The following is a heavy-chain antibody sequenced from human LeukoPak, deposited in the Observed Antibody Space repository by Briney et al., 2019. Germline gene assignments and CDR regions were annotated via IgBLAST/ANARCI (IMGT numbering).Heavy chain of an antibody. CDR3: ARGGYCIGGSCYPPSDAFDS. J-gene: IGHJ3*02. Sequence: PSQTLSLTCTVSGGSISSGSYYWSWIRQPAGKGLEWIGRIYTSGSTNYNPSLKSRVTISEDTSKNQFSLKLSSVTAADMAVYYCARGGYCIGGSCYPPSDAFDSWGQGTMVTVSS. CDR2: IYTSGST. V-gene: IGHV4-61*02. CDR1: GGSISSGSYY. D-gene: IGHD2-15*01.